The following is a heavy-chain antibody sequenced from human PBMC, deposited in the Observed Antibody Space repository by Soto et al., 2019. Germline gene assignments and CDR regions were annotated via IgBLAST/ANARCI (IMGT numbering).Heavy chain of an antibody. Sequence: PVGSLRLSCAASGFTFTGYSMNWVRQAPGKGLEWVSSISSTTNYIYYGDSMKGRFTISRDNAKNSLYLEMNSLRAEDTAVYYCARESEDLTSTFDYWGHGTLVTVSS. CDR1: GFTFTGYS. CDR2: ISSTTNYI. CDR3: ARESEDLTSTFDY. J-gene: IGHJ4*01. V-gene: IGHV3-21*06.